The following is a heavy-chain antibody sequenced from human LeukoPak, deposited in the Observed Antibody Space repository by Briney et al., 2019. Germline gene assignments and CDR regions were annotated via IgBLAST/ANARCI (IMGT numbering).Heavy chain of an antibody. Sequence: ASVKVSCKASGYTFTGYYIHWVRQAPGQGLEWMGWINPNSGGTNYAQKFQGSVTVTRDTSISTVYMELSGLRSDDTAVYYCASVGYTTSWYYFDYWGQGTLVTVSS. CDR1: GYTFTGYY. D-gene: IGHD6-13*01. J-gene: IGHJ4*02. CDR2: INPNSGGT. CDR3: ASVGYTTSWYYFDY. V-gene: IGHV1-2*02.